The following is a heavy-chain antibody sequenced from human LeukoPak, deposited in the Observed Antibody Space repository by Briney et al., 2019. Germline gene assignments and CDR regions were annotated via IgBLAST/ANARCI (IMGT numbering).Heavy chain of an antibody. Sequence: SETLSLTCAVYGGSFSGYYWSWIRQPPGKGLEWIGEINHSGSTNYNPSLKSRVTISVDTSKNQFSLKLSSVTAADTAVYYCARSYYYDSSDYLYWGQGTLVTVSS. CDR2: INHSGST. CDR3: ARSYYYDSSDYLY. D-gene: IGHD3-22*01. J-gene: IGHJ4*02. V-gene: IGHV4-34*01. CDR1: GGSFSGYY.